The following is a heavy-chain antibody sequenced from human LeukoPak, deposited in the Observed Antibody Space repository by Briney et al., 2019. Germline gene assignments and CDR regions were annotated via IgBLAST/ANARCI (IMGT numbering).Heavy chain of an antibody. V-gene: IGHV4-39*01. CDR1: GGSISSRSYY. D-gene: IGHD3-22*01. CDR3: ARHSIYDSSGRGLFDP. Sequence: SETLSLTCTVSGGSISSRSYYWGWIRQPPGKGLEWIGSIFYSGTTYYNPSLKSRVTISVDTSKNQFSLRLSSVTAADTAVYYCARHSIYDSSGRGLFDPWGQGTLVTVSP. J-gene: IGHJ5*02. CDR2: IFYSGTT.